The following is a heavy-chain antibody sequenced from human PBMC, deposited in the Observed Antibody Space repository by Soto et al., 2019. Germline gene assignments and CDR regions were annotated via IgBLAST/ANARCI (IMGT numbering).Heavy chain of an antibody. D-gene: IGHD6-19*01. Sequence: GSLRLSCAASGFTFSSYWMSWVRQAPGKGLEWVANIKQDGSEKYYVDSVKGRFTISRDNAKNSLYLQMNSLRAEDTAVYYCARGSSSGWYGRCAFDIWGQGTMVTVSS. J-gene: IGHJ3*02. CDR1: GFTFSSYW. CDR3: ARGSSSGWYGRCAFDI. CDR2: IKQDGSEK. V-gene: IGHV3-7*03.